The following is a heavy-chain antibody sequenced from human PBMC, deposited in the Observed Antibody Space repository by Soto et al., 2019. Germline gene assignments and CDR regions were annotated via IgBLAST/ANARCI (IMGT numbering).Heavy chain of an antibody. D-gene: IGHD1-26*01. CDR2: IIPIFGTA. J-gene: IGHJ5*02. CDR1: GGTFSSYA. V-gene: IGHV1-69*01. Sequence: SVKDSCQASGGTFSSYAISWVRQAPGQGLEWMGGIIPIFGTANYAQKFQGRVTITADESTSTAYMELRSLRSEDTAVYYCARSILRGATLINWFDPWGQGTLVTVSS. CDR3: ARSILRGATLINWFDP.